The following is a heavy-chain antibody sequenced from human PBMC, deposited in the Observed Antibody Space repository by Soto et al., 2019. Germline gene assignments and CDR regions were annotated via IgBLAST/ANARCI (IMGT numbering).Heavy chain of an antibody. CDR1: GFTFSSYA. CDR3: AKDRKLWLRLGELPYFFDY. Sequence: GGSLRLSCAASGFTFSSYAMSWVRQAPGKGLEWVSAISGSGGSTYYADSVKGRFTISRDNSKNTLYLQMNSLRAEDTAVYYCAKDRKLWLRLGELPYFFDYWGQGTLVTVSS. J-gene: IGHJ4*02. V-gene: IGHV3-23*01. D-gene: IGHD3-16*01. CDR2: ISGSGGST.